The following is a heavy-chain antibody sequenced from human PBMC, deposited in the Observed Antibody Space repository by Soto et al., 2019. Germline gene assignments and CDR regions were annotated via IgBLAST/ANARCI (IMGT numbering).Heavy chain of an antibody. CDR1: GFTFSSYS. CDR2: ISSSSSYI. V-gene: IGHV3-21*01. Sequence: GGSLRLSCAASGFTFSSYSMNWVRQAPGKGLEWVSSISSSSSYIYYADSVKGRFTISRDNAKNSLYLQMNSLRAEDTAVYYCARPGGSSSSWYYYYYYMDVWGKGTTVTVSS. CDR3: ARPGGSSSSWYYYYYYMDV. J-gene: IGHJ6*03. D-gene: IGHD6-13*01.